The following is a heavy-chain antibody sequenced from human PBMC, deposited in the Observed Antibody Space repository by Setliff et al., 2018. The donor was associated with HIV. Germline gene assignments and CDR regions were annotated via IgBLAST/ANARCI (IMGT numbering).Heavy chain of an antibody. CDR1: GFTFSSYG. J-gene: IGHJ6*02. CDR3: ARDCRVGWVFTYGMDV. Sequence: PGGSLRLSCAASGFTFSSYGMHWVRQAPGKGLEWVALIWYDGSNKYYADSVKGRFTISRDNSKNTLYLQVNSLRPEDTAVYYCARDCRVGWVFTYGMDVWGQGTTVTVSS. V-gene: IGHV3-33*08. CDR2: IWYDGSNK. D-gene: IGHD6-13*01.